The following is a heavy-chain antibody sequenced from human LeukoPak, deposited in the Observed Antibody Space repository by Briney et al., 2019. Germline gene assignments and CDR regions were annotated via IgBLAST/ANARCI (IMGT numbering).Heavy chain of an antibody. CDR3: AGGHMVRGVIMGFFGFDH. J-gene: IGHJ4*02. Sequence: SETLSLTCNVSGGSINTGDYYWPWLRQSPGKGLEWMGYIYYSGSTYYNPSLQSRLTISLDTSKNQFSLKLSSVTAEDTAVYYCAGGHMVRGVIMGFFGFDHWGQGTLATVSS. CDR2: IYYSGST. CDR1: GGSINTGDYY. D-gene: IGHD3-10*01. V-gene: IGHV4-30-4*01.